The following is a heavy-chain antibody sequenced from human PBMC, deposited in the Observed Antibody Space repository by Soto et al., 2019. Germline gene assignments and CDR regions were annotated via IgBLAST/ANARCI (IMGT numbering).Heavy chain of an antibody. CDR2: ISGSGGST. V-gene: IGHV3-23*01. J-gene: IGHJ4*02. D-gene: IGHD6-13*01. CDR3: AKDGAVLYSSSWYWDY. Sequence: EVQLLESGGGLVHPGGSLRLSCAASGFTFSSYAMSWVRQAPGKGLEWVSAISGSGGSTYYADSVKGRFTISRDNYKNTLYLQMNSLRAEDTAVYYCAKDGAVLYSSSWYWDYWGQGTLVTVSS. CDR1: GFTFSSYA.